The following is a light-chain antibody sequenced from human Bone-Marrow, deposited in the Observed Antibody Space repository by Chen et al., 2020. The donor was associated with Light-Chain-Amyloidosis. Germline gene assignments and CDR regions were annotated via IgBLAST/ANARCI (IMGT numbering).Light chain of an antibody. V-gene: IGLV2-23*01. CDR1: SSDVGSYNL. CDR3: QSADSSGTYEVI. CDR2: EAS. J-gene: IGLJ2*01. Sequence: QSALTQPASVSGSPGQSITISCTGTSSDVGSYNLVSWYQQYPGNAPKLMIYEASKRPSGVSNRFSGSKSGNTASLTISGLQAEDEADYHCQSADSSGTYEVIFGGGTKLTVL.